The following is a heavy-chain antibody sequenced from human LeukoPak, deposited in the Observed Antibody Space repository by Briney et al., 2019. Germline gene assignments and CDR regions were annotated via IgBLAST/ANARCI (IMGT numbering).Heavy chain of an antibody. CDR3: ASSKIGY. D-gene: IGHD3-22*01. CDR2: ISYDGSNK. J-gene: IGHJ4*01. Sequence: GRSLRLSCAASGFTFSSYAMHWVRQAPGKGLEWVAVISYDGSNKYYADSVKGRFTISRDNSKNTLYLQMNSLRAEDTAVYYCASSKIGYWGQEPWSPSPQ. V-gene: IGHV3-30-3*01. CDR1: GFTFSSYA.